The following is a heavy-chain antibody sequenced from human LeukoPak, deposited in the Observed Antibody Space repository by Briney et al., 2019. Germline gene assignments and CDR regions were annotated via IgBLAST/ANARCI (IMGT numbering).Heavy chain of an antibody. V-gene: IGHV4-38-2*01. Sequence: PSETLSLTCAVSGYSISSGYYWGWIRQPPGKGLEWIGSIYHSGSTYYNPSLKSRVTISVDTSKNQFSLKLSSVTAAGTAVYYCARHGVAGTPYYFDYWGQGTLVTVSS. CDR1: GYSISSGYY. CDR2: IYHSGST. CDR3: ARHGVAGTPYYFDY. D-gene: IGHD6-19*01. J-gene: IGHJ4*02.